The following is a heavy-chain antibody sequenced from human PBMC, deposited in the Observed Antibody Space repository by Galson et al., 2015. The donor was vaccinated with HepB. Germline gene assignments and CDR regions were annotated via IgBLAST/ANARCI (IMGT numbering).Heavy chain of an antibody. Sequence: SVKVSCKASGYPFTSYFIHWVRQAPGQGLEWMGIFNTVRTITTYEQKFQGRVTMTRDTSTSTVYMELSSLTSEDTAVYYCARDPGGLWEGSGYHYGLDVWGQGTTVTVSS. CDR2: FNTVRTIT. D-gene: IGHD3-10*01. CDR3: ARDPGGLWEGSGYHYGLDV. J-gene: IGHJ6*01. V-gene: IGHV1-46*01. CDR1: GYPFTSYF.